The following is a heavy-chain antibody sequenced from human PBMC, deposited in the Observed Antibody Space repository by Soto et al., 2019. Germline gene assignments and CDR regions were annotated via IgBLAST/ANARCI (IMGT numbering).Heavy chain of an antibody. V-gene: IGHV3-21*01. CDR2: ISSSSSYI. CDR3: TLPYSSGWYPPGGMDV. D-gene: IGHD6-19*01. Sequence: GGSLRLSCAASGFTFSSYSMNWVRQAPGKGLEWVSSISSSSSYIYYADSVKGRFTISRDNAKNSLYLQMNSLRAEDTAVYYCTLPYSSGWYPPGGMDVWGQGTTVTVSS. J-gene: IGHJ6*02. CDR1: GFTFSSYS.